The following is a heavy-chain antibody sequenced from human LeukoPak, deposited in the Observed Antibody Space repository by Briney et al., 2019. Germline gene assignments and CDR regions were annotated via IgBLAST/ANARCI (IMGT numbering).Heavy chain of an antibody. D-gene: IGHD5-18*01. V-gene: IGHV4-39*07. Sequence: SETLSLTCTVSGGSISSSSYYWGWIRQPPGKGLEWIGSIYYSGSTYYNPSLKSRVTISVDTSKNQFSLKLSSVTAADTAVYYCARGLTWIQLWSRGYFDYWGQGTLVTVSS. CDR1: GGSISSSSYY. CDR2: IYYSGST. CDR3: ARGLTWIQLWSRGYFDY. J-gene: IGHJ4*02.